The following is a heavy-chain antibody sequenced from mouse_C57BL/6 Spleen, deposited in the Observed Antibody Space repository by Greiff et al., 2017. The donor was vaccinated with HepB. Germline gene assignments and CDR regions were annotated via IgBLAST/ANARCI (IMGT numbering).Heavy chain of an antibody. Sequence: QVTLKVSGPGILQSSQTLSLTCSFSGFSLSTSGMGVSWIRQPSGKGLEWLAHIYWDDDKRYNPSLKSRLTISKDTSRNQVFLKITSVDTADTATYYCARSGLDYYGSSPYYFDYWGQGTTLTVSS. D-gene: IGHD1-1*01. CDR1: GFSLSTSGMG. CDR3: ARSGLDYYGSSPYYFDY. V-gene: IGHV8-12*01. J-gene: IGHJ2*01. CDR2: IYWDDDK.